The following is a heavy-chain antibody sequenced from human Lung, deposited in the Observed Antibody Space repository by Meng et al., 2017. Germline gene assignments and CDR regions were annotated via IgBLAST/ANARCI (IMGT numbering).Heavy chain of an antibody. CDR2: INHSGST. Sequence: QAQLRQWGAPLLQTPETPSPSGVVSGGSFIAIYSSWIREPHGQGMEWIGNINHSGSTSYNQYLESRATISVDTSKNNLSLKLSSVTAADSAVYYCARGPTTMAHDFDYWGQGTLVTVSS. J-gene: IGHJ4*02. CDR3: ARGPTTMAHDFDY. V-gene: IGHV4-34*01. CDR1: GGSFIAIY. D-gene: IGHD4-11*01.